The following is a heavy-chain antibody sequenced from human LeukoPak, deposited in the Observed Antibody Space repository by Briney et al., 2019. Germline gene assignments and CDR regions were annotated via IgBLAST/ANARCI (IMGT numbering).Heavy chain of an antibody. CDR3: ARSLYSSDFDY. J-gene: IGHJ4*02. CDR1: GSSISSSSYY. D-gene: IGHD6-19*01. V-gene: IGHV4-39*01. CDR2: IYYSGST. Sequence: SETLSLTCTVSGSSISSSSYYWGWIRQPPGKGLEWIGSIYYSGSTYYNPSLKSRVTISVDTSKNQFSLKLSSVTAADTAVYYCARSLYSSDFDYWGQGTLVTVSS.